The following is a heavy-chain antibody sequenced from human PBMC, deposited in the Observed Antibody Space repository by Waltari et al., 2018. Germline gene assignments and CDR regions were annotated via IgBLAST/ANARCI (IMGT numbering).Heavy chain of an antibody. Sequence: QVQLQQWGAGLLKPSETLSLTCAVYGGSFSGYYWSWIRQPPGKGREWIGEINHSGSTNYNPSLKSRVTISVDTSKNQFSLKLSSVTAADTAVYYCARTNLGYCSGGSCPGWYFDYWGQGTLVTVSS. CDR1: GGSFSGYY. J-gene: IGHJ4*02. D-gene: IGHD2-15*01. CDR3: ARTNLGYCSGGSCPGWYFDY. V-gene: IGHV4-34*01. CDR2: INHSGST.